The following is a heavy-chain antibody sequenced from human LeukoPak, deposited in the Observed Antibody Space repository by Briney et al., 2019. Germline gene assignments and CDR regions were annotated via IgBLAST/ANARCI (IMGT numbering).Heavy chain of an antibody. CDR2: INTNTGNP. CDR3: ARGGVGIAAAGYDFDY. J-gene: IGHJ4*02. CDR1: GYTFTSYA. Sequence: ASVKVSCKASGYTFTSYAMNWVRQAPGQGLEWMGWINTNTGNPTYAQGFTGRFVFSLDTSVSTAYLQISSLKAEDTAVYYCARGGVGIAAAGYDFDYWGQGTLVTVSS. V-gene: IGHV7-4-1*02. D-gene: IGHD6-13*01.